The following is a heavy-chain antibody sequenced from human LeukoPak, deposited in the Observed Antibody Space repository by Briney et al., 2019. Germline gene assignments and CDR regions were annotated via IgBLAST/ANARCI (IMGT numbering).Heavy chain of an antibody. D-gene: IGHD5-18*01. CDR2: ISDDGSDK. V-gene: IGHV3-30-3*01. Sequence: PGGSLRLSCIASGFTFSNKATHWVRQAPGKGLEWVAVISDDGSDKIYADSVKGRFTISRDNAKNSLYLQMNSLRAEDTAVYYCARGGSYGGPYYFDYWGQGTLVTVSS. CDR3: ARGGSYGGPYYFDY. CDR1: GFTFSNKA. J-gene: IGHJ4*02.